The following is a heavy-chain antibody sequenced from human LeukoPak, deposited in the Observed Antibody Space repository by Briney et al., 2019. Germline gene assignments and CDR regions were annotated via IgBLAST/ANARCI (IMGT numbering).Heavy chain of an antibody. Sequence: PSETLSLTCTVSGGSISSYYWSWIRQPAGKGLEWIGRIYTSGSTNYNPSLKSRVTMSVDTSKSLFSLKLNSVTAADTAVYYCARVEVGAANRQWYGMDVWGQGTTVTVSS. J-gene: IGHJ6*02. V-gene: IGHV4-4*07. CDR1: GGSISSYY. CDR3: ARVEVGAANRQWYGMDV. CDR2: IYTSGST. D-gene: IGHD2-15*01.